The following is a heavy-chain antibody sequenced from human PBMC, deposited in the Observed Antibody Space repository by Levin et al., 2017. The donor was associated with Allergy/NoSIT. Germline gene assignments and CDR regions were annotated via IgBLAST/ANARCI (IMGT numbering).Heavy chain of an antibody. CDR2: INHSGST. CDR3: ARNSHDYGDYGIDY. Sequence: SETLSLTCAVYGGSFSGYYWSWIRQPPGKGLEWIGEINHSGSTNYNPSLKSRVTISVDTSKNQFSLKLSSVTAADTAVYYCARNSHDYGDYGIDYWGQGTLVTVSS. CDR1: GGSFSGYY. D-gene: IGHD4-17*01. J-gene: IGHJ4*02. V-gene: IGHV4-34*01.